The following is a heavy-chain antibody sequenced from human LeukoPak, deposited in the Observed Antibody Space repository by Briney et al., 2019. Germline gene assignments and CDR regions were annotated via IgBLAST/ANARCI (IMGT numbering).Heavy chain of an antibody. Sequence: ASVKVSCKASGYTFTSYYMHWVRQAPGQGLEWMGIINPSGGSTSYAQKFQGRVTMTRDTSASTVYMELSSLRSEDTAIYYCARIRDGYNDAYDIWGQGTVVTAPS. D-gene: IGHD5-24*01. CDR2: INPSGGST. J-gene: IGHJ3*02. V-gene: IGHV1-46*01. CDR1: GYTFTSYY. CDR3: ARIRDGYNDAYDI.